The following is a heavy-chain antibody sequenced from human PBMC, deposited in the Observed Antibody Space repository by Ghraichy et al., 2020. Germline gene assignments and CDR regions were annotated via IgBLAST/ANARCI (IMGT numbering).Heavy chain of an antibody. V-gene: IGHV3-23*01. Sequence: GESLNISCAASGFTFSSYAMSWVRQAPGKGLEWVSAISGSGGSTYYADSVKGRFTISRDNSKNTLYLQMNSLRAEDTAVYYCAKSRDYDFWSGYSIYWGQGTLVTVSS. D-gene: IGHD3-3*01. CDR2: ISGSGGST. J-gene: IGHJ4*02. CDR1: GFTFSSYA. CDR3: AKSRDYDFWSGYSIY.